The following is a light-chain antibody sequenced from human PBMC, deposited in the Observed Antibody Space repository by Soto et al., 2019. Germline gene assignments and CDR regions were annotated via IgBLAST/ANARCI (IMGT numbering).Light chain of an antibody. Sequence: TQGAATGAVKIGGRPTLSDSGSQTIGTNLVWYRQRPGQAPRLLIHGASARATGIPARFRGSGSGTEFTLTITNLQSEDFAVYYCQQYDNLPPWTFGQGTKVDIK. CDR1: QTIGTN. V-gene: IGKV3-15*01. CDR2: GAS. J-gene: IGKJ1*01. CDR3: QQYDNLPPWT.